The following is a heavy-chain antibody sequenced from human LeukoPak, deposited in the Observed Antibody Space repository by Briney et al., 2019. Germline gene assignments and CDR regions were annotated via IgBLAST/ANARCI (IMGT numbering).Heavy chain of an antibody. CDR3: ARGPWGILEGYYFDY. J-gene: IGHJ4*02. CDR2: IYYSGST. D-gene: IGHD3-3*01. V-gene: IGHV4-59*12. Sequence: SETLSLTCTVSGGSISSYYWSWIRQPPGKGLEWIGYIYYSGSTNYNPSLKSRVTISVDTSKNQFSLKLSSVTAADTAVYYCARGPWGILEGYYFDYWGQGTLVTVSS. CDR1: GGSISSYY.